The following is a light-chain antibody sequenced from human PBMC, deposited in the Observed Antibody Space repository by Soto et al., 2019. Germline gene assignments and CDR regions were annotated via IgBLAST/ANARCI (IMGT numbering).Light chain of an antibody. V-gene: IGKV3-20*01. CDR1: QGICSSS. CDR3: QQYRSSPLT. J-gene: IGKJ4*01. Sequence: EIVLTQSPGTLSLSPGDRGTLSCRAGQGICSSSLGWYQQKPGQAPRLFIYGASIRATGIPDRFSGSGSGTDFTLTISRLEPEDFAVYYCQQYRSSPLTFGGGTKVEI. CDR2: GAS.